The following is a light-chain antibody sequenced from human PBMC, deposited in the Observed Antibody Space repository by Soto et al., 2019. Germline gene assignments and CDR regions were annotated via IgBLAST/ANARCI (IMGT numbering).Light chain of an antibody. Sequence: DIQMTQSPSTLSASVGDRVTLTCRASQSISSWLAWFQQKPGKAPKLLIYKASSLESGVASRFSGSGSGTDFTLTISSLQPDDFATYYCQQYNIYPWTFGQGTKVDIK. CDR2: KAS. V-gene: IGKV1-5*03. J-gene: IGKJ1*01. CDR1: QSISSW. CDR3: QQYNIYPWT.